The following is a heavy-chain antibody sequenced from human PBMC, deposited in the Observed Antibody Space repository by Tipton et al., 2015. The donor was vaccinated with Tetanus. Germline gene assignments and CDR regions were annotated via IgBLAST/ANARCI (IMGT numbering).Heavy chain of an antibody. CDR2: SWYDGTDQ. Sequence: SLRLSCAASGFIFSSYGIHWVRQAPGKGLEWVAVSWYDGTDQYYADSVKCRFTLSRENSKNTLYLQMNILRAEDAALYYCAREADCSGGSCFSGDFDNWGQGTQVTVSS. V-gene: IGHV3-33*01. D-gene: IGHD2-15*01. CDR1: GFIFSSYG. CDR3: AREADCSGGSCFSGDFDN. J-gene: IGHJ4*02.